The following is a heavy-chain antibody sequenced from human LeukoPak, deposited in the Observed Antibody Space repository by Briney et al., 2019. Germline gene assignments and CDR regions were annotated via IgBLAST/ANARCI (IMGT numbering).Heavy chain of an antibody. Sequence: GASVKVSCKASGYTFTSYGISWMRQAPGQGLEWMGWINPNSGGTNYAQKFQGRVTMTRDTSISTAYMELSRLRSDDTAVYYCAGIAVDGYYYYMDVWGKGTTVTVSS. J-gene: IGHJ6*03. CDR3: AGIAVDGYYYYMDV. CDR1: GYTFTSYG. CDR2: INPNSGGT. V-gene: IGHV1-2*02. D-gene: IGHD6-19*01.